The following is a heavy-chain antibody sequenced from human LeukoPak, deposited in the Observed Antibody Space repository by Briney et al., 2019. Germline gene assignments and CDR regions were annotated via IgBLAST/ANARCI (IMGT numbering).Heavy chain of an antibody. D-gene: IGHD3-22*01. CDR3: ARDFDSSGYHDH. CDR2: IYYSGST. CDR1: GGSISSYY. V-gene: IGHV4-59*01. J-gene: IGHJ4*02. Sequence: SETLSLTCTVSGGSISSYYWSWIRQPPGKGLEWIGYIYYSGSTNYNPSLKSRVTISVDTSKNQFSLKLSSVTAADTAVYYCARDFDSSGYHDHWGQGTLVTVSS.